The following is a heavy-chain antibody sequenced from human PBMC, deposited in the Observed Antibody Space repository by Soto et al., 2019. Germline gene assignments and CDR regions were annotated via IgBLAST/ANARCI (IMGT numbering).Heavy chain of an antibody. CDR2: IWYDGSNK. D-gene: IGHD6-6*01. Sequence: QVQLVESGGGVVQPGRSLRLSCAASGFTFSSYGMHWVRQAPGKGLEWVAAIWYDGSNKYYADSVKGRFTISRDNSKNTLYLQMNSLRAEDTAVYYCARAHYSSSKFDYWGQGTLVTVSS. J-gene: IGHJ4*02. V-gene: IGHV3-33*01. CDR1: GFTFSSYG. CDR3: ARAHYSSSKFDY.